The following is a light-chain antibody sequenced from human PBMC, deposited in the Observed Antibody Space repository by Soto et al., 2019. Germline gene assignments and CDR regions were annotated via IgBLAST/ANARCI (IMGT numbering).Light chain of an antibody. Sequence: QAVLTQPPSASGTPGQRVTISCSGSRSNIGRNYVYWYQHIPGTAPKLLIQTNNERPSGVPDRFSGSKSGNTASLTISGLQAEDEADYYCSLYTSSSTLYVFGTGTKVTVL. CDR2: TNN. CDR3: SLYTSSSTLYV. CDR1: RSNIGRNY. J-gene: IGLJ1*01. V-gene: IGLV1-47*01.